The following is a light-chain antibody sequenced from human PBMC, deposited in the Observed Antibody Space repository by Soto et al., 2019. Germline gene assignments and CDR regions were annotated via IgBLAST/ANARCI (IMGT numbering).Light chain of an antibody. CDR3: QSYDSSLSGSV. J-gene: IGLJ2*01. V-gene: IGLV1-40*01. CDR1: SSNIGADFG. Sequence: QSVLTQPPSVSGAPGQRVTISCTGSSSNIGADFGVHWYQQLPGTAPKLLIYANNNRPSGVPDRFSGSKSGTSASLAITGLQAEDEADYFCQSYDSSLSGSVFGGGTKLTVL. CDR2: ANN.